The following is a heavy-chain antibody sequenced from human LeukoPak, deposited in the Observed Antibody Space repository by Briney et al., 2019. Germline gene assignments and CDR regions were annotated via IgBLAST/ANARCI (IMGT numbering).Heavy chain of an antibody. J-gene: IGHJ5*02. D-gene: IGHD6-19*01. CDR3: ARGADTGYSSDS. V-gene: IGHV3-74*01. CDR2: INSDARST. Sequence: GGSLRLSCAASGFTFSSYTMNWVRQAPGKGLVWVSRINSDARSTSYADSVKGRFTISRDNAKNTLYLQMNSLRAEDTAVYYCARGADTGYSSDSWGQGTLVTVSS. CDR1: GFTFSSYT.